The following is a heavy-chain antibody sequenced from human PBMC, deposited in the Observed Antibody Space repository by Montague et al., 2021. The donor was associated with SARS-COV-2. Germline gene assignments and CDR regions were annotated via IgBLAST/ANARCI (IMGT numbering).Heavy chain of an antibody. D-gene: IGHD1-14*01. CDR1: GFSLSTSGMC. J-gene: IGHJ6*02. CDR3: ARGPSETHHYNGMDN. CDR2: IDWDGDK. Sequence: PALVKPTQTLTLTCTFSGFSLSTSGMCMTRIRQPPGKALEWLARIDWDGDKYYNTSLKSRLTISKDTSKNLVVLTMTNMDPVDTATYYCARGPSETHHYNGMDNWGRGTTVTVSS. V-gene: IGHV2-70*11.